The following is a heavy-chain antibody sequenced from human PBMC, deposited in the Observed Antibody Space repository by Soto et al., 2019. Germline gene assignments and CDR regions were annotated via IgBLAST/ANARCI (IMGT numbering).Heavy chain of an antibody. V-gene: IGHV4-59*01. D-gene: IGHD3-16*01. CDR1: GGSISSYY. Sequence: SETLSLTCTVSGGSISSYYWSWIRQPPGKGLEWIGYIYYSGSTNYNPSLKSRVTISVDTSKNQFSLKLSSVTAADTAVYYCARGLRMWWFDPWGQGTLVTVSS. J-gene: IGHJ5*02. CDR2: IYYSGST. CDR3: ARGLRMWWFDP.